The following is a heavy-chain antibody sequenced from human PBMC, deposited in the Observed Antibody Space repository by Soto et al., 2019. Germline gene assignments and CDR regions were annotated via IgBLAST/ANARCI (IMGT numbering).Heavy chain of an antibody. Sequence: GGSLRLSCAASGFTFSTYWMSWVRQAPGKGLEWVANIKQDGSEKWYVDSVKGRFTISRDNAKNSLYLQMNSLRAEDTAVYYCARGDYYDTSGPFSDAFDIWGQGTMVTVSS. V-gene: IGHV3-7*04. J-gene: IGHJ3*02. CDR2: IKQDGSEK. D-gene: IGHD3-22*01. CDR1: GFTFSTYW. CDR3: ARGDYYDTSGPFSDAFDI.